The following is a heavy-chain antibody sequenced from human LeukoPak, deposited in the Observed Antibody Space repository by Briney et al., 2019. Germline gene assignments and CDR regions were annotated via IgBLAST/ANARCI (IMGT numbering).Heavy chain of an antibody. J-gene: IGHJ4*02. Sequence: GGSLRLSCAASGFTFDDDAMHWVRQAPGKGLEWVSGISWNSGSIGYADSVKGRFTISRDNAKNSLYLQMDSLRAEDTAFYYCGKASSGYYSAILHWGQGTLVTVSS. V-gene: IGHV3-9*01. D-gene: IGHD3-22*01. CDR3: GKASSGYYSAILH. CDR2: ISWNSGSI. CDR1: GFTFDDDA.